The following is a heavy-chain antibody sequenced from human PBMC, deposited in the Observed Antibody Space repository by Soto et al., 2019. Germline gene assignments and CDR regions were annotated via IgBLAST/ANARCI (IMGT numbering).Heavy chain of an antibody. CDR1: GGSISSSSYY. D-gene: IGHD4-17*01. CDR2: IYYSGST. Sequence: QLQLQESGPGLVKPSETLSLTCTVSGGSISSSSYYWGWIRQPPGKGLEWIGSIYYSGSTYYNPSLKSRVIIXVXMSNTQFSLKLSSVTAADTAVYYCARSMTTVVTLDYWGQGTLVTVSS. J-gene: IGHJ4*02. V-gene: IGHV4-39*01. CDR3: ARSMTTVVTLDY.